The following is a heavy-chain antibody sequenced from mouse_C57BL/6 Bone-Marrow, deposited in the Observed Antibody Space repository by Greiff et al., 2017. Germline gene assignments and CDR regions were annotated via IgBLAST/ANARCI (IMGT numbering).Heavy chain of an antibody. V-gene: IGHV1-81*01. D-gene: IGHD1-2*01. J-gene: IGHJ3*01. Sequence: VQLQQSGAELARPGASVKLSCKASGYTFTSYGISWVKQRTGQGLEWIGEIYPRSGNTYYNEKFKGKATLTADKASSTAYMELRSLTSEDSAVYFCARERIMVYDGPFADWGQGTLVTVSA. CDR3: ARERIMVYDGPFAD. CDR2: IYPRSGNT. CDR1: GYTFTSYG.